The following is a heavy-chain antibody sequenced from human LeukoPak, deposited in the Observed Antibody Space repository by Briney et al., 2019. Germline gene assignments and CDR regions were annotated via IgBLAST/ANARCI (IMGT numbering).Heavy chain of an antibody. CDR3: ARDLVTVTKGFDI. CDR2: ISYIGRT. J-gene: IGHJ3*02. D-gene: IGHD4-17*01. CDR1: DDSFSSHY. V-gene: IGHV4-59*11. Sequence: PSETLSLTCAVSDDSFSSHYWTWIRQPPGKGLEWIGYISYIGRTNYNPSLKSRVTISIDTSKNQFSLKLTSVTAADTAVYYCARDLVTVTKGFDIWGQGTMDSVSS.